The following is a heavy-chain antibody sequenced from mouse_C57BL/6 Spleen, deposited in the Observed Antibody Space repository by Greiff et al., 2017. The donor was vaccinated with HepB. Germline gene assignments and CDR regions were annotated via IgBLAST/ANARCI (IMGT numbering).Heavy chain of an antibody. V-gene: IGHV1-39*01. CDR1: GYSFTDYN. CDR3: ASSYYGSSYGAMDY. D-gene: IGHD1-1*01. Sequence: EVQLQQSGPELVKPGASVKISCKASGYSFTDYNMNWVKQSNGKSLEWIGVINPNYGTTSYNQKFKGKATLTVDQSSSTAYMQINSLTSEDSAVYYFASSYYGSSYGAMDYWGQGTSVTVSS. J-gene: IGHJ4*01. CDR2: INPNYGTT.